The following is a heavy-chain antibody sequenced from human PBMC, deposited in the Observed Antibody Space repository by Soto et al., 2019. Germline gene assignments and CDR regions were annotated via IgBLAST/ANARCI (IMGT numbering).Heavy chain of an antibody. J-gene: IGHJ6*02. CDR2: IYYSEST. CDR1: GGSISSYY. V-gene: IGHV4-59*01. CDR3: AREGLTGAIGLYYYYAMDV. D-gene: IGHD1-7*01. Sequence: QVQLQESGPGLVKPSETLSLTCTVSGGSISSYYWSWIRQPPGKGLESIGYIYYSESTNYNPSLKSRVAISVDTSKNQFSLKLSSVTAADTAVYYCAREGLTGAIGLYYYYAMDVWGQGTTVTVSS.